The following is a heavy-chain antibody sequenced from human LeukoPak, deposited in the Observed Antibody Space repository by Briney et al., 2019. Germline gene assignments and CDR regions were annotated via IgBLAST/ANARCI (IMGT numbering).Heavy chain of an antibody. CDR2: ISSSSSTI. V-gene: IGHV3-48*04. CDR3: AKDRRIAARPVYFDY. CDR1: GFTFSSYS. Sequence: GGSLRLSCAASGFTFSSYSMNWVRQAPGKGLEWVSYISSSSSTIYYADSVKGRFTISRDNAKNSLYLQMNSLRAEDTAVYYCAKDRRIAARPVYFDYWGQGTLVTVSS. J-gene: IGHJ4*02. D-gene: IGHD6-6*01.